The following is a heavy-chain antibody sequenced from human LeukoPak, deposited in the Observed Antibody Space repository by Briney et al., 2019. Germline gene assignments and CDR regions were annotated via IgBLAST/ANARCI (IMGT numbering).Heavy chain of an antibody. CDR2: ISTNSDIR. CDR3: ARDWDAMNNCFDP. J-gene: IGHJ5*02. V-gene: IGHV1-18*01. D-gene: IGHD1-26*01. Sequence: ASVKLSCKAAGYTFSNYGIIWVRQAPGQGLEWMGWISTNSDIRTYAQTLQGRFTMTTDTATTTAYMELNNLTFDDTAVYYCARDWDAMNNCFDPWGQGTPVTVSS. CDR1: GYTFSNYG.